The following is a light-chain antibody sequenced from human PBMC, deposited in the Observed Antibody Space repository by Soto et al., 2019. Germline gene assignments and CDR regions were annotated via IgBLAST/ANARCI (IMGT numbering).Light chain of an antibody. Sequence: QWVLTQPPSASGTPGQRITISCSPSSSNLGSYTVSCYQQLPGAAPKLLLDSNYQRPSGVPDRFSGSKSGTSASLGISGLQSEGEADYYCAAWDASLNGVLFGGGTKVTVL. CDR2: SNY. J-gene: IGLJ2*01. V-gene: IGLV1-44*01. CDR1: SSNLGSYT. CDR3: AAWDASLNGVL.